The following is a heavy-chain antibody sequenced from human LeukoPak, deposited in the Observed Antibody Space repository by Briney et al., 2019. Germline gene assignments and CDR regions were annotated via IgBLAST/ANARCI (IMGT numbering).Heavy chain of an antibody. V-gene: IGHV3-20*04. CDR2: INWNGDST. CDR3: ARVGVDGSGSYYNGGLDY. J-gene: IGHJ4*02. Sequence: GGSLGLSCAASGFTFDDYGMNWVRQAPGKGLEWVSGINWNGDSTGYADSVKGRLTISRDNAKNSLYLQMNSLRAEDTALYYCARVGVDGSGSYYNGGLDYWGQGTLVTVSS. CDR1: GFTFDDYG. D-gene: IGHD3-10*01.